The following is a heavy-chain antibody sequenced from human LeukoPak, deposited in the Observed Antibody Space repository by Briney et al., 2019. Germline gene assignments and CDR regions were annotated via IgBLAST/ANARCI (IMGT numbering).Heavy chain of an antibody. D-gene: IGHD1-26*01. CDR3: ARDNSVGDNAWWFDP. Sequence: ASVKVSCKASTYTFTRYGISWVRQAPGQGLEWMGLINPTGGSTGYAQKFQGRVTMTRDMSTSTDYMELSSLRSEDTAIYYCARDNSVGDNAWWFDPWGQGTLVTVPS. CDR1: TYTFTRYG. J-gene: IGHJ5*02. CDR2: INPTGGST. V-gene: IGHV1-46*01.